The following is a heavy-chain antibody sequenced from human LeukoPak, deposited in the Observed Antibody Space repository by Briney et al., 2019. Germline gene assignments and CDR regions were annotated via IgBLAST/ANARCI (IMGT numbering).Heavy chain of an antibody. J-gene: IGHJ3*01. Sequence: SGTLSLTCTVSGGSISGYSWSWIRQPPGKGLEWIGYIYYSGSTNYNPSLKSRVTISVDTSKNQFSLKLSSVTAADTAVYYCARRDFDAFDFWGQGTMVTVSS. CDR2: IYYSGST. CDR3: ARRDFDAFDF. V-gene: IGHV4-59*01. CDR1: GGSISGYS. D-gene: IGHD3/OR15-3a*01.